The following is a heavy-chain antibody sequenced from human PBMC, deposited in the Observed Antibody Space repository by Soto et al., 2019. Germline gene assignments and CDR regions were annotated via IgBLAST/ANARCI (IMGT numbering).Heavy chain of an antibody. D-gene: IGHD3-22*01. CDR3: ARVVVVVNRAKYYYYGMDV. CDR2: IYYSGST. CDR1: GGSISSGGCY. V-gene: IGHV4-31*03. J-gene: IGHJ6*02. Sequence: SETLSLTCTVSGGSISSGGCYWSWIRQHPGKGLEWIGYIYYSGSTYYNPSLKSRLTISLDTSKSQFSLRLTSVTAADTAVYYCARVVVVVNRAKYYYYGMDVWGQGTTVTVSS.